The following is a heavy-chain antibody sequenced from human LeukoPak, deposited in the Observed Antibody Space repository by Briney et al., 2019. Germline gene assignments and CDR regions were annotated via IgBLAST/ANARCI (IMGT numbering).Heavy chain of an antibody. CDR2: ISGSGGST. J-gene: IGHJ4*02. CDR1: GFTFSSYA. Sequence: PGGSLRLSCAASGFTFSSYAMSWVRQAPGKGLEWVSAISGSGGSTYYADSVKGRFTISRDNAKNSLYLQMNSLRAEDTAVYYCARERNRIQLWLPDYWGQGTLVTVSS. V-gene: IGHV3-23*01. D-gene: IGHD5-18*01. CDR3: ARERNRIQLWLPDY.